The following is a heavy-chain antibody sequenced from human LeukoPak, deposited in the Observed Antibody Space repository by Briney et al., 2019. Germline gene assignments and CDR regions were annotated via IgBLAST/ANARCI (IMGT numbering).Heavy chain of an antibody. J-gene: IGHJ4*02. CDR3: AREIGPRQLHLWGSAFDY. Sequence: ASVKVSCKVSGYTLTELSMHWVRQAPGKGLEWMGGFDPEDGETIYAQKFQGRVTMTEDTSTNTAYMELSSLRSEDTAVYYCAREIGPRQLHLWGSAFDYWGQGTLVTVSS. CDR2: FDPEDGET. CDR1: GYTLTELS. D-gene: IGHD5-18*01. V-gene: IGHV1-24*01.